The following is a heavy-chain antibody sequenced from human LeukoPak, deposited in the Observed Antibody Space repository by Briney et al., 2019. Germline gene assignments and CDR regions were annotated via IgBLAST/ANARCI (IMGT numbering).Heavy chain of an antibody. CDR3: ARDARIQHYYFDY. CDR1: GFTFSSYG. CDR2: IWYDGDNK. V-gene: IGHV3-33*01. J-gene: IGHJ4*02. D-gene: IGHD5-18*01. Sequence: PGRSLRLSCAASGFTFSSYGMHRVRQAPGKGLEWVAVIWYDGDNKYYADSVKGRFTISRDNSKNTLYVQMNSLRAEDTAVYYCARDARIQHYYFDYWGQGTLVTVSS.